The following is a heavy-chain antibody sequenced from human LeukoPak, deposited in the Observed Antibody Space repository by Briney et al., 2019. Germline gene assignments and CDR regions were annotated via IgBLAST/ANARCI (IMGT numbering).Heavy chain of an antibody. CDR3: ARRYCSSTSCRRFHYYYYYGMDV. J-gene: IGHJ6*02. CDR2: MNPNSGNT. Sequence: ASVKVSYKASGYIFTSYDINWVRQATGQGLEWMGWMNPNSGNTGYAQKFQGRVTMTRNTSISTAYMELGSLRSEDTAVYYCARRYCSSTSCRRFHYYYYYGMDVWGQGTTVTVSS. D-gene: IGHD2-2*01. V-gene: IGHV1-8*01. CDR1: GYIFTSYD.